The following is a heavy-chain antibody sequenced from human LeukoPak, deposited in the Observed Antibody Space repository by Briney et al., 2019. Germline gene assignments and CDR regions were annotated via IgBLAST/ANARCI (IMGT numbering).Heavy chain of an antibody. CDR2: IIPIFGTA. D-gene: IGHD2-2*01. CDR1: GGTFSSYA. CDR3: ARALGYCSSTSCYFSLNWFDP. V-gene: IGHV1-69*05. J-gene: IGHJ5*02. Sequence: ASVKVSCKASGGTFSSYAISWVRQAPGQGLEWMGGIIPIFGTANYVQKFQDRVTITTDESTSTAYMELSSLRSEDTAVYYCARALGYCSSTSCYFSLNWFDPWGQGTLVTVSS.